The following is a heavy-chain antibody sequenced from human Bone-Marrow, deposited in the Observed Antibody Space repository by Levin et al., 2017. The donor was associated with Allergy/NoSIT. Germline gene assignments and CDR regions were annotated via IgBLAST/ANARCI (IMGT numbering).Heavy chain of an antibody. V-gene: IGHV4-39*02. J-gene: IGHJ4*02. CDR1: GGSMSSSQYY. CDR2: IYYSGST. D-gene: IGHD3-10*01. Sequence: SETLSLTCNVSGGSMSSSQYYWGWIRQPPGKGLEWIGSIYYSGSTYYNPSLKSRVTISADRSKKQYSLKLTSVTAADTAVYYCGREWVSMVRGAYVDNWGQGMLVTVSS. CDR3: GREWVSMVRGAYVDN.